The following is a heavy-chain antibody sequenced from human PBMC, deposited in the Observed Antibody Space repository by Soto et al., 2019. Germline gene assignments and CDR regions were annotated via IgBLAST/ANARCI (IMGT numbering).Heavy chain of an antibody. J-gene: IGHJ6*02. CDR1: GFTFSSYA. CDR3: ARADERAFYYGLDV. V-gene: IGHV3-30-3*01. D-gene: IGHD1-1*01. Sequence: QVQLVESGGGVVQPGRSLRLSCAASGFTFSSYAMNWVRQAPGKGLEWVAGISYDGNNKYYADSVKGRFTISRDNSKNTLYPQMNSVRPQDKAVYYCARADERAFYYGLDVWGQGTTVNVSS. CDR2: ISYDGNNK.